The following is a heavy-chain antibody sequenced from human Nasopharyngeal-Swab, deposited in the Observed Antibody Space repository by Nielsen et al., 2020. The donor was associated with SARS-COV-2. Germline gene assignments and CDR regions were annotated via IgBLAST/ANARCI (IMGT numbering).Heavy chain of an antibody. CDR2: ISSSGSTI. CDR3: ARDHSGSYAYYGMDV. D-gene: IGHD1-26*01. CDR1: GFTFSSYE. V-gene: IGHV3-48*03. J-gene: IGHJ6*02. Sequence: GESLKISCAASGFTFSSYEMNWVRQAPGKGLEWVSYISSSGSTIYYADSVNGRFTISRDNAKNSLYLQMNSLRAEDTAVYYCARDHSGSYAYYGMDVWGQGTTVTVSS.